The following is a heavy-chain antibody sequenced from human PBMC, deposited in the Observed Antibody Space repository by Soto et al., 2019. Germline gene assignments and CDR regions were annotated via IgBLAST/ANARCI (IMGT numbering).Heavy chain of an antibody. V-gene: IGHV3-13*01. CDR1: GFTFSSYD. CDR3: ARDVWSSSFGLDY. CDR2: IGTAGDT. J-gene: IGHJ4*02. D-gene: IGHD6-13*01. Sequence: EVQLVESGGGLVQPGGSLRLSCAASGFTFSSYDMHWVRQATGKGLEWVSAIGTAGDTYYPGSVKGRFTISRENAKNSLYLQMNSLRAEDTAVYYSARDVWSSSFGLDYWGQGTLVTVSS.